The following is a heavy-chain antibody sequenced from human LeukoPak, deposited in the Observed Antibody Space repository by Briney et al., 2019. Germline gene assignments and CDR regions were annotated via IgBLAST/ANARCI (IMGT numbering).Heavy chain of an antibody. J-gene: IGHJ4*02. V-gene: IGHV4-39*01. CDR3: ARRIFGLYYFDY. Sequence: SETLSLTCTVSGGSISNSTCYWGWIRQPPGKGLEWVGTVYYSGSAYYNPSLKSRVTISVDTSKNQFSLKLRSVTAADTAVYYCARRIFGLYYFDYWGQGSLVTVSS. CDR2: VYYSGSA. CDR1: GGSISNSTCY. D-gene: IGHD3/OR15-3a*01.